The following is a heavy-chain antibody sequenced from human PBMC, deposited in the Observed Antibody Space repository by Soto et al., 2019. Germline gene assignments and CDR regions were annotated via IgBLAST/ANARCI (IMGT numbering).Heavy chain of an antibody. CDR3: ARGRRVRGVIIRERDNWFDP. CDR1: GGSISSSSYY. CDR2: INHSGST. J-gene: IGHJ5*02. D-gene: IGHD3-10*01. Sequence: SETLSLTCTVSGGSISSSSYYWGWIRQPPGKGLEWIGSINHSGSTNYNPSLKSRVTISVDTSKNQFSLKLSSVTAADTAVYYCARGRRVRGVIIRERDNWFDPWGQGTLVTVSS. V-gene: IGHV4-39*07.